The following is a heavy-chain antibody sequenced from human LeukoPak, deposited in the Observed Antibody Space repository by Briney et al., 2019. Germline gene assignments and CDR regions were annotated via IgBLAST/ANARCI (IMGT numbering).Heavy chain of an antibody. CDR3: ARVGSSGFFDY. V-gene: IGHV1-2*06. D-gene: IGHD3-22*01. J-gene: IGHJ4*02. CDR2: INPNRGGT. CDR1: GYTFTGYY. Sequence: ASVKVSCKASGYTFTGYYMHGVRQAPGQGLEWRGRINPNRGGTNYAQKFQARVTMTRDTSISTAYMELSRLRSDDTAVYYCARVGSSGFFDYWGQGTLVTVSS.